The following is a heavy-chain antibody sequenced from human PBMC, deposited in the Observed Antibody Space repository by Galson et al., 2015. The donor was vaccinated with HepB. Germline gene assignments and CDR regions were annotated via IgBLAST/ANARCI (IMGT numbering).Heavy chain of an antibody. V-gene: IGHV1-18*01. J-gene: IGHJ4*02. CDR1: GFTFVNYG. CDR3: ARGYGGYGYYFDA. Sequence: SVKVSCKASGFTFVNYGFTWVRQAPGQGLEWMGWNSAYNGDTDYAQKFQGRLTMTTDTSTSTAYMELRSLRSDDTAVYYCARGYGGYGYYFDAWGQGTLVTVSS. D-gene: IGHD5-12*01. CDR2: NSAYNGDT.